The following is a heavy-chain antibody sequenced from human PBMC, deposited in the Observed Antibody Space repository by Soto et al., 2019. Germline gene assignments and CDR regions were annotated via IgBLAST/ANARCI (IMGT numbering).Heavy chain of an antibody. CDR1: GGTFSRYT. CDR2: ITPMFGTP. Sequence: SVKVSCKASGGTFSRYTITGVRQAPGQGLEWMGGITPMFGTPNYAQKFQGRVTITADESTSTAYMELSSLRSEDTAMYYCARDGTLYDSSAYYYLYWGQGTLVTVSS. V-gene: IGHV1-69*13. D-gene: IGHD3-22*01. J-gene: IGHJ4*02. CDR3: ARDGTLYDSSAYYYLY.